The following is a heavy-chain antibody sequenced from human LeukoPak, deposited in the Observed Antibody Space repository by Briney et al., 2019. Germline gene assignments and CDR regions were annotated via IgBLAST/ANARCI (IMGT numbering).Heavy chain of an antibody. CDR1: GYIFTSYW. V-gene: IGHV5-51*01. Sequence: GESLKISCNGSGYIFTSYWIGWVRQMPGKGLEWMGIIYPGDSDTRYSPSFQGQVTISADKSISTAYLQWSSLKASDTAMYYCARRGYYDSSGYYFGNYWGQGTLVTVSS. CDR2: IYPGDSDT. CDR3: ARRGYYDSSGYYFGNY. J-gene: IGHJ4*02. D-gene: IGHD3-22*01.